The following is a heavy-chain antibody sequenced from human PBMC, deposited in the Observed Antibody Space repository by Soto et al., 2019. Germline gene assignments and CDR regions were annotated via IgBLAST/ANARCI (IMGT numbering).Heavy chain of an antibody. J-gene: IGHJ4*02. CDR3: ARVLLLRFLEWLPDSYFDY. CDR1: GYTFTSYV. V-gene: IGHV1-18*01. D-gene: IGHD3-3*01. Sequence: ASVKVSCKASGYTFTSYVISWLRHAPEQGLEWMGWISAYNGNTNYAQKLQGRVTMTTDTSTSTAYMELRSLRSDDTAVYYCARVLLLRFLEWLPDSYFDYWGQGALVTVSS. CDR2: ISAYNGNT.